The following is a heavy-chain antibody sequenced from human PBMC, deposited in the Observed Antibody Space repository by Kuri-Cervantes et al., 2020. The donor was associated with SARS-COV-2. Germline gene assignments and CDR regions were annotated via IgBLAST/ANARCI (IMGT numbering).Heavy chain of an antibody. D-gene: IGHD6-13*01. CDR1: GYSISSGYY. CDR3: AREGSIYSSSSWEGDYYYYYMDV. Sequence: SQTLSLTCAVSGYSISSGYYWGWIRQPPGKGLEWIGSIYHSGSTYYNPSLKSRVTISVDTSKNQFSLKLSSVTAADTAVYYCAREGSIYSSSSWEGDYYYYYMDVWGKGTTVTVSS. V-gene: IGHV4-38-2*02. J-gene: IGHJ6*03. CDR2: IYHSGST.